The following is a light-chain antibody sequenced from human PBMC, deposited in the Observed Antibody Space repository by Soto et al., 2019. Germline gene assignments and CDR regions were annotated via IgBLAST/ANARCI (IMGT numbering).Light chain of an antibody. CDR2: KAS. V-gene: IGKV1-5*03. CDR1: QSISVW. Sequence: EIQMTQSPSTLSASVGDRVTITCRASQSISVWLAWYQQKAGKAPNLLIYKASRLESGVPSRFSGSGSETEFTLTISGLQPGDSATYYCQQYNSYSPTFGQGTKVE. J-gene: IGKJ1*01. CDR3: QQYNSYSPT.